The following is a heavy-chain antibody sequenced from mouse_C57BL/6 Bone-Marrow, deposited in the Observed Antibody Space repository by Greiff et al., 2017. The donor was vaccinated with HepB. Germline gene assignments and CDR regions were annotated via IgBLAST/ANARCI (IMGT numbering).Heavy chain of an antibody. J-gene: IGHJ1*03. CDR3: ARLTTVVALDWYFDV. CDR2: ISSGGSYT. V-gene: IGHV5-6*01. CDR1: GFTFSSYG. D-gene: IGHD1-1*01. Sequence: EVMLVESGGDLVKPGGSLKLSCAASGFTFSSYGMSWVRLTPDKRLEWVATISSGGSYTYYPDSVKGRFTISRDNAKNTLYLQMSSLKSEDTAMYYCARLTTVVALDWYFDVWGTGTTVTVSS.